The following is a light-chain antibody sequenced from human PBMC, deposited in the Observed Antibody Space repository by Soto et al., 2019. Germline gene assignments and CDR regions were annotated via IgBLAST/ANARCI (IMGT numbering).Light chain of an antibody. Sequence: EIVLTQSPGTLSLSPGERATLSCRASQSVASSYLAWYQQKPGQAPRLLIYGASIRASGIPDRFSGSGSGTDFSLTSSRLEPEDFAVYYCQQYGSSLWKFGQGTKEEIK. CDR3: QQYGSSLWK. CDR2: GAS. J-gene: IGKJ1*01. V-gene: IGKV3-20*01. CDR1: QSVASSY.